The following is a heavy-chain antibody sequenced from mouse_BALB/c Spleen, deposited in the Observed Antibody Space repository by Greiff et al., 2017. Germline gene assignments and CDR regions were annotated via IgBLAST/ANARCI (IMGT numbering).Heavy chain of an antibody. CDR1: GFNIKDTY. CDR3: ARYHYYGSSRYFDV. CDR2: IDPANGNT. D-gene: IGHD1-1*01. Sequence: EVQLQQSGAELVKPGASVKLSCTASGFNIKDTYMHWVKQRPEQGLEWIGRIDPANGNTKYDPKFQGKATITADTSSNTAHLQLSSLTSEDTAVYYCARYHYYGSSRYFDVWGAGTTVTVSS. V-gene: IGHV14-3*02. J-gene: IGHJ1*01.